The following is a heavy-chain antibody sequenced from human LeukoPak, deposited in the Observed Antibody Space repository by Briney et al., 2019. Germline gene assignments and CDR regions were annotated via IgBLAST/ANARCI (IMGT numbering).Heavy chain of an antibody. CDR1: GYTFTGYF. V-gene: IGHV1-2*02. D-gene: IGHD6-19*01. Sequence: ASVKVSCEASGYTFTGYFMHWVRQAPGQGLEWMGWINPNSGVTIYAQKFQGRVTMTGDSSISTAYMELSRLRSDDTAVFYCARAVGFSSGWYQFDYWGQGTLVTVSS. CDR3: ARAVGFSSGWYQFDY. J-gene: IGHJ4*02. CDR2: INPNSGVT.